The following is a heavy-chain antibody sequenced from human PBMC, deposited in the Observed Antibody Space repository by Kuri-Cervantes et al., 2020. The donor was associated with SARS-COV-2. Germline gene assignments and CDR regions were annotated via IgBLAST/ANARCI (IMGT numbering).Heavy chain of an antibody. CDR1: GFTFSSYD. V-gene: IGHV3-13*01. Sequence: GESLKISCAASGFTFSSYDMHWVRQATGKGLEWVSAIGTAGDTYYPGSVKGRFTISRENAKNSLYLQMNSLRAEDTAVYYCARTYYDYVWGSYRYGWFDPWGQGTLVTVSS. D-gene: IGHD3-16*02. CDR2: IGTAGDT. CDR3: ARTYYDYVWGSYRYGWFDP. J-gene: IGHJ5*02.